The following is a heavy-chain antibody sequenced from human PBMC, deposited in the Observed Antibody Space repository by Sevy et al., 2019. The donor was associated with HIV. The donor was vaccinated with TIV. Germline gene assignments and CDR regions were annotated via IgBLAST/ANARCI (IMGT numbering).Heavy chain of an antibody. CDR2: ISSSGSTI. CDR3: ARVGMEGSSGYYADY. Sequence: GGSLRLSCAASGFTISEYYMSWIRQAPGKGLEWVSYISSSGSTIYYADSVKGRFTISRDNAKNSLYLQMNSLRAEDTAVYYCARVGMEGSSGYYADYWGQGTLVTVSS. J-gene: IGHJ4*02. V-gene: IGHV3-11*01. D-gene: IGHD3-22*01. CDR1: GFTISEYY.